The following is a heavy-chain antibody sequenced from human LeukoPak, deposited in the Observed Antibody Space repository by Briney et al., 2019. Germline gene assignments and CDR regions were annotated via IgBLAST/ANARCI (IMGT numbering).Heavy chain of an antibody. D-gene: IGHD6-19*01. Sequence: GASVKVSCKTSGYTFTNYGISWVRQAPGLGLEWMGWISAYNGNTNYAQKLQGRVTMTTDTSTSTAYMELRSLRSDDTAVYYCARFPLIQGLAKPNWFDPWGQGTLVTVSS. CDR3: ARFPLIQGLAKPNWFDP. J-gene: IGHJ5*02. V-gene: IGHV1-18*01. CDR1: GYTFTNYG. CDR2: ISAYNGNT.